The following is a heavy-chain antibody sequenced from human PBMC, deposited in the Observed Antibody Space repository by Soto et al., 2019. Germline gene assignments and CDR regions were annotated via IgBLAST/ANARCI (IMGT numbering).Heavy chain of an antibody. V-gene: IGHV1-3*04. CDR3: ASSIAEASFEC. J-gene: IGHJ4*02. CDR2: INTGNGNT. CDR1: GYIFTSYA. Sequence: ASVKVSCKASGYIFTSYAMHWVRQAPGQRLEWMGWINTGNGNTKYSQKFQGRGTITSDTSASTAYMELSSLSSEDTAVYYCASSIAEASFECWGKENPVNVSS. D-gene: IGHD6-13*01.